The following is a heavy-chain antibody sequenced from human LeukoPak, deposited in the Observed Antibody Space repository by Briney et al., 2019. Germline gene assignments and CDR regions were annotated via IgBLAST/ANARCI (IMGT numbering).Heavy chain of an antibody. V-gene: IGHV3-33*01. CDR3: ARDYCSTTSCLDY. J-gene: IGHJ4*02. Sequence: GRSLRLSCAASGFTFSDYGMHWVRQAPGKGLEWVAVIWYDGSKKYYADSVKGRFTISRDDPKNTLYLQMNSLRGDDTAFYYCARDYCSTTSCLDYWGQGTLVTVSS. D-gene: IGHD2-2*01. CDR2: IWYDGSKK. CDR1: GFTFSDYG.